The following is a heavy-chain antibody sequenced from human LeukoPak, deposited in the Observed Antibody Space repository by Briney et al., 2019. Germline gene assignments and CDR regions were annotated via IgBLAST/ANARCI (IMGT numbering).Heavy chain of an antibody. CDR3: ARRPYDSSGYYYDH. Sequence: GESLKISCKGSGYSFPNYWIGWVRQMPGKGLDWMGIIYPGDSDTRYSPSFQGQVTISADKSISTAYMQWSSLKASDTAMYYRARRPYDSSGYYYDHWGQGTLVTVSS. D-gene: IGHD3-22*01. J-gene: IGHJ4*02. CDR2: IYPGDSDT. V-gene: IGHV5-51*01. CDR1: GYSFPNYW.